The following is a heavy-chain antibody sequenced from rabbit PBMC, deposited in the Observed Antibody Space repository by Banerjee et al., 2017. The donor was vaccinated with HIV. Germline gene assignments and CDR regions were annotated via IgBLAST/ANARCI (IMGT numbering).Heavy chain of an antibody. V-gene: IGHV1S45*01. J-gene: IGHJ4*01. CDR1: GFSFGSGYD. Sequence: QEQLVESGGDLVKPEGSLALTCTASGFSFGSGYDMCWVRQAPGKRPEWIACIRSGVGTITWYATWAKGRFTMSKPSSTTVTLQTISLTATDTATYFCARGVNGDYSYAFNLWGPGTLVTVS. CDR3: ARGVNGDYSYAFNL. D-gene: IGHD2-1*01. CDR2: IRSGVGTIT.